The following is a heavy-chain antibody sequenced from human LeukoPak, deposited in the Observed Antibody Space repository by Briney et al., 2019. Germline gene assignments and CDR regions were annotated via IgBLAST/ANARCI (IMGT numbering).Heavy chain of an antibody. CDR1: GFTFSSYS. CDR2: ITISGQTK. Sequence: GGSLRLSCAASGFTFSSYSMNWVRQAPGKGLEWIADITISGQTKNYADSVKGRLTISRDNAMSSLYLQMNSLRVEDTGVFYCARGDPHADLWGQGTLVTVSS. J-gene: IGHJ5*02. CDR3: ARGDPHADL. V-gene: IGHV3-48*04.